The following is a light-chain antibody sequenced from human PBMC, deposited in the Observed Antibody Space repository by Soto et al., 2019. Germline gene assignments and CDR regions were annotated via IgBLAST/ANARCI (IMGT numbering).Light chain of an antibody. J-gene: IGKJ4*01. V-gene: IGKV1-33*01. CDR2: DAS. CDR1: QDISDS. CDR3: HQYTNPPLT. Sequence: DILMTQSPSSLSASVGDRITITCQASQDISDSLNWYQQKPGRAPNLLIYDASNLETGDPSRFSGSGSGTDFTITITGLQPEDIATYYCHQYTNPPLTFGGGTKVEIK.